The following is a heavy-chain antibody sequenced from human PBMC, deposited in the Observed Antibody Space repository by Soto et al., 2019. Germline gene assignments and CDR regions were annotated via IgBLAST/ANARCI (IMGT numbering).Heavy chain of an antibody. V-gene: IGHV1-18*01. D-gene: IGHD3-3*01. CDR1: GYTFTSYG. CDR3: ARDPGLRLRFLEWTTLSY. Sequence: ASVKVSCKASGYTFTSYGISWLRQAPGQGLEWMGWISAYNGNTNYAQKLQGRVTMTTDTSTSTAYMELRSLRSDDTAVYYCARDPGLRLRFLEWTTLSYWGQGTLVTVSS. CDR2: ISAYNGNT. J-gene: IGHJ4*02.